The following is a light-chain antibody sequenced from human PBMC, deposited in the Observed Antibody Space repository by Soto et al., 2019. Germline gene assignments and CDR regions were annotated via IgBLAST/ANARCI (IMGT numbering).Light chain of an antibody. V-gene: IGKV3-20*01. CDR2: GAS. J-gene: IGKJ1*01. CDR1: QSISSRY. CDR3: QQHNTAPWT. Sequence: EIVLTQSPGTLSLSPGDRATLSCRASQSISSRYLVWYQQKPGQAPRLLIYGASNRATGIPDRFSGSGSGTEFTLTISRLEPDDSAVYYCQQHNTAPWTFGQGTQVEIK.